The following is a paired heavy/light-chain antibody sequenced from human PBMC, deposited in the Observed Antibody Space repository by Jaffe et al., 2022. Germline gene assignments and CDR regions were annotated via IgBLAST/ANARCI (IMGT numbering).Light chain of an antibody. CDR3: QSYDSSLSNSGV. J-gene: IGLJ3*02. Sequence: QSVLTQPPSVSGAPGQRVTISCTGSSSNIGAHFDVHWYQQFPGAAPKLLIYANTNRPSGVPDRFSASKSGTSASLAITGLQAEDEAVYYCQSYDSSLSNSGVFGGGTKLTVL. V-gene: IGLV1-40*01. CDR2: ANT. CDR1: SSNIGAHFD.
Heavy chain of an antibody. D-gene: IGHD1-26*01. J-gene: IGHJ5*02. V-gene: IGHV3-11*01. CDR2: ISGGGNTI. Sequence: QEQLVESGGDLVKPGGSLRLSCTASGFTFSDYFISWIRQAPGKGLEFVSYISGGGNTIYYADSVEGRFTISRDNAKNSASLQMNSLRAEDTAVYYCARGPFSVDGLGSWGQGTLVTVSS. CDR1: GFTFSDYF. CDR3: ARGPFSVDGLGS.